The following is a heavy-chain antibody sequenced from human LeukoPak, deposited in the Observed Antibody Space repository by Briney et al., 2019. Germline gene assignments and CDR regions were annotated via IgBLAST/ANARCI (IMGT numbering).Heavy chain of an antibody. V-gene: IGHV3-33*01. J-gene: IGHJ4*02. CDR2: IWYDGSNK. CDR1: GFTFSSYG. CDR3: AREGYYDYVWGSYRYTYFDY. Sequence: PGRPLRLSCAASGFTFSSYGMHWVRQAPGKGLEWVAVIWYDGSNKYYADSVKGRFTISRDNSKNTLYLQMNSLRAEDTAVYYCAREGYYDYVWGSYRYTYFDYWGQGTLVTVSS. D-gene: IGHD3-16*02.